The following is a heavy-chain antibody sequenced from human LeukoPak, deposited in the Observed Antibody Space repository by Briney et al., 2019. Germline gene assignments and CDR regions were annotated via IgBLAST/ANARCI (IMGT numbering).Heavy chain of an antibody. Sequence: ASVKVSCKASGYTFTGYYMHWVRQAPGQGLEWMGWINPNSVGTNYAQKFQGRVTMTRDTSISTAYMELSRLRYDDTAVFYCARGSGSSSWDPFDYWGQGTLVTVSS. CDR1: GYTFTGYY. V-gene: IGHV1-2*02. J-gene: IGHJ4*02. CDR2: INPNSVGT. D-gene: IGHD6-6*01. CDR3: ARGSGSSSWDPFDY.